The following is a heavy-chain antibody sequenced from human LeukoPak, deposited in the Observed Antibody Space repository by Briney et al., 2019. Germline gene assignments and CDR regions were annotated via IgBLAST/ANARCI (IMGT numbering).Heavy chain of an antibody. CDR2: INSGSDII. D-gene: IGHD2-15*01. CDR1: GFTFSTYH. CDR3: ARGRGYCSPTTCLYFDY. Sequence: GESLRLSCAASGFTFSTYHMIWVRQAPGKGLEWLSYINSGSDIIYYAGSVKGQFTISTDNAKISLYLQINSLSAEDTAVYYCARGRGYCSPTTCLYFDYWGQGTLVTVSS. V-gene: IGHV3-48*01. J-gene: IGHJ4*02.